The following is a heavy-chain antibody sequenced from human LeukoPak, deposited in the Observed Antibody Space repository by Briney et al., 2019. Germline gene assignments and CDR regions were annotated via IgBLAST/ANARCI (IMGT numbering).Heavy chain of an antibody. V-gene: IGHV1-69*13. CDR2: IIPIFGKT. J-gene: IGHJ3*01. CDR3: ARGITDYYGSGVIWGAFDV. D-gene: IGHD3-10*01. Sequence: ASVKVSCKASGGTLSSYGISWVRQAPGQGLEWMGGIIPIFGKTSYAQKFQGRVTITADESTTTAYMELSSLRSEDTAVYYCARGITDYYGSGVIWGAFDVWGQGTMVTVS. CDR1: GGTLSSYG.